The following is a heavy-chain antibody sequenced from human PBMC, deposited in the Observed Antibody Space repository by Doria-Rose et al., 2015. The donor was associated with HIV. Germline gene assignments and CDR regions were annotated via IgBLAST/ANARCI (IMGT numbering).Heavy chain of an antibody. CDR3: ANPYYYGGNGYSQYYFDY. J-gene: IGHJ4*02. D-gene: IGHD3-22*01. CDR2: ISGSGGST. Sequence: VQLVQSGGGLVHPGGSLRLSCAASGFTFSSYAMSWVRQAPGKGLEWVSSISGSGGSTEYADSVKGRFTISRDNSENTLYLQINSLRAEDTAVYYCANPYYYGGNGYSQYYFDYWGQGTLVTVSS. V-gene: IGHV3-23*04. CDR1: GFTFSSYA.